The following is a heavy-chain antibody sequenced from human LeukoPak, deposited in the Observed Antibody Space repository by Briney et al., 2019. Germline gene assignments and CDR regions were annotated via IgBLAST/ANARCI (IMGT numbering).Heavy chain of an antibody. CDR2: IRYDGSNK. D-gene: IGHD5-12*01. CDR3: AEGGRGYSGYDFYYYYMDV. J-gene: IGHJ6*03. Sequence: GGSLRLSCAASGFSFSSYGMHWVRQAPGKGLEWVAFIRYDGSNKYYADSVKGRFTISRDNSRNTLYLQMNSLRDDDTTVYYCAEGGRGYSGYDFYYYYMDVWGKGTTVTVSS. CDR1: GFSFSSYG. V-gene: IGHV3-30*02.